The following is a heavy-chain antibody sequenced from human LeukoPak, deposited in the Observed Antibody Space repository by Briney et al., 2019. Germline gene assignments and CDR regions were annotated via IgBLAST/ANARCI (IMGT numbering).Heavy chain of an antibody. J-gene: IGHJ6*02. V-gene: IGHV1-69*13. CDR3: ARAQDIVVVVAASHYYYYGMDA. CDR2: IIPIFGTA. Sequence: SVKVSCKASGGTFSSYAISWVRQAPGQGLEWMGGIIPIFGTANYAQKFQGRVTITADESTSAAYMELSSLRSEDTAVYYCARAQDIVVVVAASHYYYYGMDAWGQGTTVTVSS. D-gene: IGHD2-15*01. CDR1: GGTFSSYA.